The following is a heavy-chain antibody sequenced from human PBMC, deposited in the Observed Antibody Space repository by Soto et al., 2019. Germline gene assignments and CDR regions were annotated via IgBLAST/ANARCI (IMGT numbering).Heavy chain of an antibody. CDR2: IYYSGST. J-gene: IGHJ4*02. CDR1: GGSISSSSYY. V-gene: IGHV4-39*01. Sequence: SETMSLTCTVSGGSISSSSYYWGWIRPPPGKGLEWIGSIYYSGSTYYNPSLKSRVTISVDTSKNQFSLKLSSVAAADTAVYYCARRRRIVVVPAAITDYWGQGTLVTVS. CDR3: ARRRRIVVVPAAITDY. D-gene: IGHD2-2*01.